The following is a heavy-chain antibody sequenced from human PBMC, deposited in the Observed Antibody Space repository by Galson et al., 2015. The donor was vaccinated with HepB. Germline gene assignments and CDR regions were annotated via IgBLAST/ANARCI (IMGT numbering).Heavy chain of an antibody. J-gene: IGHJ4*02. Sequence: SLRLSCAGSGFSFSDYAMHWVRQAPGKGLEWVGVISYDGTNEYYSPSVKGRFTISRDNSNNTLYLQLNSLRSDDTAVYFCARDRMASRYGSGRLDYWGQGKLVIVSS. D-gene: IGHD3-10*01. CDR2: ISYDGTNE. CDR1: GFSFSDYA. CDR3: ARDRMASRYGSGRLDY. V-gene: IGHV3-30*04.